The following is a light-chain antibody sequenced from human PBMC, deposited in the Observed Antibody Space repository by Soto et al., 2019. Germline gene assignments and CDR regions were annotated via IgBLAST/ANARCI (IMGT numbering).Light chain of an antibody. CDR2: SNN. J-gene: IGLJ3*02. CDR1: GSNIGSNP. Sequence: QSVLTQPPSASGTPGQRVTLSCSGSGSNIGSNPVYWYQQLPGTAPKLLIYSNNQRPSGVPDRFSGSKSGTSASLAISGLRSEDDSDYYCSSWDDSLNGRVFGGGTKLTVL. CDR3: SSWDDSLNGRV. V-gene: IGLV1-44*01.